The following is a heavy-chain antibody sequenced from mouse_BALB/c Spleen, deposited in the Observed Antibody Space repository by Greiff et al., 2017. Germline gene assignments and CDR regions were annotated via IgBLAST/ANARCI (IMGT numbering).Heavy chain of an antibody. D-gene: IGHD3-3*01. CDR1: GYTFTSYD. J-gene: IGHJ4*01. CDR3: ARGGDRAMDY. CDR2: IFPGDGST. V-gene: IGHV1S56*01. Sequence: QVQLQQPGAELVRPGASVKLSCKASGYTFTSYDINWVRQRPGQGLEWIGWIFPGDGSTKYNEKVKGKATLTTDKASSTAYMQLSRLTSEASAVYCCARGGDRAMDYWGQGTSVTVSS.